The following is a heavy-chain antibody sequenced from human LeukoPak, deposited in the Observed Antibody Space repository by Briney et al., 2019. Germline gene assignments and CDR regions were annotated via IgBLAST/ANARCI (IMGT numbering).Heavy chain of an antibody. J-gene: IGHJ5*02. CDR1: GGSISSGGYY. Sequence: SETLSLTCTVSGGSISSGGYYWSWIRQHPGKGLEWIEYIYYSGSTYYNPSLKSRVTISVDTSKNQFSLKLSSVTAADTAVYYCARAEGEVSTNWFDPWGQGTLVTVSS. CDR2: IYYSGST. V-gene: IGHV4-31*03. D-gene: IGHD3-16*02. CDR3: ARAEGEVSTNWFDP.